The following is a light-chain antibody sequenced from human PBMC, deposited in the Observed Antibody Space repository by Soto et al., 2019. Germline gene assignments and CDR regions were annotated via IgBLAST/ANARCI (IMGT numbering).Light chain of an antibody. CDR1: QSLLHSNGYNY. CDR3: MQALQTPLT. J-gene: IGKJ4*01. CDR2: LGS. Sequence: DIVMTQSPLSLPVTPGEPASISCRSSQSLLHSNGYNYLDWYLQKPGQSPQLLIYLGSNRASGVPDRFSGRGSGTDFTLHISRVEAEDVGVYHCMQALQTPLTFGGGTKVDIK. V-gene: IGKV2-28*01.